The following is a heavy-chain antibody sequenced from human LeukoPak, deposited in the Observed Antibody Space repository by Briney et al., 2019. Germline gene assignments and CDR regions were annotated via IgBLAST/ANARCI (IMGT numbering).Heavy chain of an antibody. CDR1: GFTFSSYA. Sequence: GGSLRLSCAASGFTFSSYAMHWVRQAPGKGLEWVAVISYDGSNKYYADSVKGRFTISRDNSKNTLYLQMNSLRAEDTAVYYCAKDPRDTAMDDIDYWGQGTLVTVSS. V-gene: IGHV3-30-3*01. CDR3: AKDPRDTAMDDIDY. J-gene: IGHJ4*02. CDR2: ISYDGSNK. D-gene: IGHD5-18*01.